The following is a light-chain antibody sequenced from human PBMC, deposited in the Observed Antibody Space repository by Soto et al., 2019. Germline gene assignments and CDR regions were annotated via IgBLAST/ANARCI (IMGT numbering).Light chain of an antibody. CDR2: GAS. CDR3: QQYHNWPPIT. V-gene: IGKV3D-15*01. CDR1: QFVSSN. J-gene: IGKJ5*01. Sequence: MTQSPSTLSVSPGERATLSCRASQFVSSNLAWYQQKPGQAPRLLIYGASTRATGIPARFSGSGSGTEFTLTISNLQSEDFAVYFCQQYHNWPPITFGQGTRLEIK.